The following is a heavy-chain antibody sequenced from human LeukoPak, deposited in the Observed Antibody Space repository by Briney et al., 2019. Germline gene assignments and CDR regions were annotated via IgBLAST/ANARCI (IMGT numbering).Heavy chain of an antibody. V-gene: IGHV3-7*01. D-gene: IGHD4-17*01. Sequence: GGSLRLSCEASGFEISSFWMSWVRQAPGKGLEWVANIKQDEYEKYYVDAVKGRFTTSRDNAKNLLYLQLNSLRAEDTAVYYCARLVTTGPGTFDIWGQGTMVTVSS. CDR1: GFEISSFW. J-gene: IGHJ3*02. CDR3: ARLVTTGPGTFDI. CDR2: IKQDEYEK.